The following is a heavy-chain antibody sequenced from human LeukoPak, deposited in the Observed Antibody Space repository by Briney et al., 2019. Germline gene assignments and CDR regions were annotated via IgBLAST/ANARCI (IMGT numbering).Heavy chain of an antibody. V-gene: IGHV4-38-2*02. J-gene: IGHJ6*03. Sequence: SETLSLTCTVSGYSISSGYYWGWIRQPPGKGLEWIGSIYHSGSTYYNPSLKSRVTISVDTSKNQFSLKLSSVTAADTAVYYCARVEQQLDRRDYYYYMDVWGKGTTVTVSS. D-gene: IGHD6-13*01. CDR2: IYHSGST. CDR3: ARVEQQLDRRDYYYYMDV. CDR1: GYSISSGYY.